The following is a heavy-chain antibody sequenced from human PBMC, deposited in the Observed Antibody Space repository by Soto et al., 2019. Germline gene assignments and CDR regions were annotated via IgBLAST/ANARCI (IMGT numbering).Heavy chain of an antibody. CDR3: SHGQIMVHYRSELDF. CDR1: GDSISGNNW. V-gene: IGHV4-4*02. J-gene: IGHJ4*02. Sequence: SETLSLTCAVSGDSISGNNWWSWVRQSPGKGLEWIGEIYHTGKATYNPSLKTRVTMSVDKSKTQFSLEVRSVTVADTAVYFCSHGQIMVHYRSELDFWGPGTLVTVSS. CDR2: IYHTGKA. D-gene: IGHD1-1*01.